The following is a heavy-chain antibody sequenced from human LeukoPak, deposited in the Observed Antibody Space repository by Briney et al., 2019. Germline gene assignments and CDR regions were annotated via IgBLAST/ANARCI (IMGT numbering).Heavy chain of an antibody. J-gene: IGHJ4*02. Sequence: PGESLKISCKGSGYIFTTYWISWVRQMPGKGLEWMGRIDPRDSSTNYSPSFQGHVTISADNSISTAYLQWSSLEASDTAMHYCVRRDLTAYYGLEIWGQGTLVAVPS. CDR1: GYIFTTYW. V-gene: IGHV5-10-1*01. CDR2: IDPRDSST. D-gene: IGHD3-9*01. CDR3: VRRDLTAYYGLEI.